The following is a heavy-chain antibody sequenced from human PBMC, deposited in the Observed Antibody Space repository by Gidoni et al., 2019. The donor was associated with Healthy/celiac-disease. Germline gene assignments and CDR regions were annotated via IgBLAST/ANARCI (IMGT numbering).Heavy chain of an antibody. J-gene: IGHJ3*02. D-gene: IGHD3-22*01. V-gene: IGHV3-30*03. Sequence: QVQLVESGGGVVQPGRSLRLSCAASGFTFSSYGMHWVRQAPDKGLEWVAVISYDGSNKYYADSVKGRFTISRDNSKNTLYLQMNSLRAEDTAVYYCATNPDYYDSSGHAFDIWGQGTMVTVSS. CDR3: ATNPDYYDSSGHAFDI. CDR1: GFTFSSYG. CDR2: ISYDGSNK.